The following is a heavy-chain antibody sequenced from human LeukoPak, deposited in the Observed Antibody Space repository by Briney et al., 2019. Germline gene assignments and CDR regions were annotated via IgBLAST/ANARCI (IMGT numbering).Heavy chain of an antibody. J-gene: IGHJ3*01. D-gene: IGHD4-23*01. CDR3: VRSGGL. CDR2: ISYSGST. CDR1: GGSVSSYH. V-gene: IGHV4-59*02. Sequence: SETLSLTCTVSGGSVSSYHWGWIRQPPGKGLEWIGHISYSGSTNYNPSLKSRVTILVDTSKNQFSLRLSSVTAADTAVYYCVRSGGLWGQGTMVTVSS.